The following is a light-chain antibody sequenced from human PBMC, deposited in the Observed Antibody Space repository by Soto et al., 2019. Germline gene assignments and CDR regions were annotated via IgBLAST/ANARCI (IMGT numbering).Light chain of an antibody. CDR3: QQYNTSRT. Sequence: DIQMTQSPSTLSASVGDRVTITCRASQSISSWLAWYQQKPGKAPKLLIYDASSLESGVPSRFSGSGSGTEFTLTISSLQPDDFATYYCQQYNTSRTFGQGTNVEIK. J-gene: IGKJ1*01. V-gene: IGKV1-5*01. CDR2: DAS. CDR1: QSISSW.